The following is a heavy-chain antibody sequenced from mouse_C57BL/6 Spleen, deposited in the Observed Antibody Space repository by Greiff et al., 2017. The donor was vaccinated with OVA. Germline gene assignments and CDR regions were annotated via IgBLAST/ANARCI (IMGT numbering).Heavy chain of an antibody. J-gene: IGHJ2*01. CDR1: GFTFSDYG. Sequence: EVQRVESGGGLVKPGGSLKLSCAASGFTFSDYGMHWVRQAPEKGLEWVAYISSGSSTIYYADTVKGRFTISRDNAKNTLFLQMTSLRSEDTAMYYCARDLGYYGSPFDYWGQGTTLTVSS. V-gene: IGHV5-17*01. CDR2: ISSGSSTI. D-gene: IGHD1-1*01. CDR3: ARDLGYYGSPFDY.